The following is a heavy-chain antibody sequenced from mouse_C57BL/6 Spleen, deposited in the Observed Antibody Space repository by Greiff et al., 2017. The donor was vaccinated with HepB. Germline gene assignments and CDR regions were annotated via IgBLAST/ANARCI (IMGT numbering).Heavy chain of an antibody. V-gene: IGHV1-19*01. CDR3: ARFYGREDYFDY. D-gene: IGHD1-1*01. J-gene: IGHJ2*01. Sequence: EVKLQQSGPVLVKPGASVKMSCKASGYTFTDYYMNWVKQSHGKSLEWIGVINPYNGGTSYNQKFKGKATLTVDKSSSTAYMELNSLTSEDSAVYYCARFYGREDYFDYWGQGTTLTVSS. CDR2: INPYNGGT. CDR1: GYTFTDYY.